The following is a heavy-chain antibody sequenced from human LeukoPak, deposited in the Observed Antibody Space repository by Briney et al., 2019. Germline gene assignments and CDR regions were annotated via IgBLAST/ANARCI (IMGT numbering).Heavy chain of an antibody. D-gene: IGHD6-19*01. CDR1: GYTFTDYY. V-gene: IGHV1-2*02. CDR2: INSNSGST. J-gene: IGHJ4*02. Sequence: GASVKVSCKASGYTFTDYYVHWVRQAPGQGLEWMGWINSNSGSTSYAQKFQGRVTMTRDTSISTLYVELSSLRSDDTAVYYCARVRVYSGGWNFDYWGQGTLVTVSS. CDR3: ARVRVYSGGWNFDY.